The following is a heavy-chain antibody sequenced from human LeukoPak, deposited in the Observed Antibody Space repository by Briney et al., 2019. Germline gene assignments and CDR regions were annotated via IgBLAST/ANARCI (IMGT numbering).Heavy chain of an antibody. Sequence: GGSRRLSCAASGFTFSSYAMHWVRQAPGKGLEWVAVISYDGSNKYYADSVKGRFTISRDNSKNTLYLQMNSLRAEDTAVYYCARYNYGMDFWGQGTTVTVSS. CDR2: ISYDGSNK. V-gene: IGHV3-30-3*01. J-gene: IGHJ6*02. CDR1: GFTFSSYA. CDR3: ARYNYGMDF.